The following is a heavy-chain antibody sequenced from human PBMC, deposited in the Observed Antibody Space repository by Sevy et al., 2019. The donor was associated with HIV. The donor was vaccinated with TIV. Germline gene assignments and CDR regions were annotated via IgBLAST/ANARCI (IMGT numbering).Heavy chain of an antibody. Sequence: ASVKVSCKASGGTFRDSCVTWVRQAPGQGFEWMGWINTVSGDTNYAQKFQGRVTMTVDTSTTTAFMELRSLISDDTAVYFCARGRGPASGSFSFGSWA. CDR1: GGTFRDSC. D-gene: IGHD1-26*01. V-gene: IGHV1-18*01. CDR3: ARGRGPASGSFSFGS. CDR2: INTVSGDT. J-gene: IGHJ5*01.